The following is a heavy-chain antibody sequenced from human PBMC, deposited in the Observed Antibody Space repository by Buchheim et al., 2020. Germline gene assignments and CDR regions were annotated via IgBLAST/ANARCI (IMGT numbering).Heavy chain of an antibody. D-gene: IGHD3-10*01. CDR1: GYTFTNHW. V-gene: IGHV5-51*01. CDR2: IFPGDSDI. CDR3: AKQVLRGNSHFQD. Sequence: EVQLVQSGAEVKKPGESLKISCKASGYTFTNHWIGWVRQMPGKGLEWMGIIFPGDSDIRYSPSFQGQVTISADRSISTAYLQWSSLKASDTSMYYCAKQVLRGNSHFQDWGQGT. J-gene: IGHJ1*01.